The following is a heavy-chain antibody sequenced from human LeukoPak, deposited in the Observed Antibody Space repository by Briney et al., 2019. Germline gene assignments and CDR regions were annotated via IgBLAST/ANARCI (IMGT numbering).Heavy chain of an antibody. D-gene: IGHD3-10*01. CDR3: ARDPGGYMDV. CDR1: GFAFSSYG. Sequence: GGSLRLSCAASGFAFSSYGMSWVRQAPGKGLEWVSAISGSGGSTYYADSVKGRFTISRDNAKNSLYLQMNSLRAEDTTVYYCARDPGGYMDVWGKGTTVTTSS. CDR2: ISGSGGST. J-gene: IGHJ6*03. V-gene: IGHV3-23*01.